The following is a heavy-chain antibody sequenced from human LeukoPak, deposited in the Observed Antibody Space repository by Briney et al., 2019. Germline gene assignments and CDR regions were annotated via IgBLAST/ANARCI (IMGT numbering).Heavy chain of an antibody. CDR1: GGSISSYY. D-gene: IGHD3-3*01. V-gene: IGHV4-4*07. CDR3: ARNEAILHYMDV. CDR2: IYTSGST. J-gene: IGHJ6*03. Sequence: SETLSLTRTVSGGSISSYYWSWIRQPAGKGLEWIGRIYTSGSTNYNPSLKSRVTMSVDTSKNQFSLKLSSVTAADTAVYYCARNEAILHYMDVWGKGTTVTVSS.